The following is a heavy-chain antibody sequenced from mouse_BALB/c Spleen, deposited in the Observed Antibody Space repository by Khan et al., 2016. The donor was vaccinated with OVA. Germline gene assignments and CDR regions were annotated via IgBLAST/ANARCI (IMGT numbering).Heavy chain of an antibody. CDR1: GYSITSDYA. J-gene: IGHJ3*01. CDR2: ISYSGST. CDR3: ARWFTY. V-gene: IGHV3-2*02. Sequence: EVQLQESGPGLVKPSQSLSLTCTVTGYSITSDYAWNWIRQFPGNKLEWMGYISYSGSTTYNPSLKSRISINRDTSKNQFFLQLNSVTTEDTATXYCARWFTYWGQGTLVTVSA.